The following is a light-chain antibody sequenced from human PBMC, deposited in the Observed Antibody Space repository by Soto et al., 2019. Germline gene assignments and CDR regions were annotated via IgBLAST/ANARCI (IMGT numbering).Light chain of an antibody. Sequence: QSALTQPRSVSGSPGQSVTISCTGTSSDVGAYKYVSWYRQHPGKAPKLMIYDVNERPSGVPDRFSGSKSGNTASLIISGLQADDEADYYCCSYAGVSDVFGTGTKLTVL. CDR3: CSYAGVSDV. CDR1: SSDVGAYKY. V-gene: IGLV2-11*01. CDR2: DVN. J-gene: IGLJ1*01.